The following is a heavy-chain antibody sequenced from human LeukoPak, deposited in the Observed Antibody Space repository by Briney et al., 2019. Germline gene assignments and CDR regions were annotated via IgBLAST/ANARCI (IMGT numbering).Heavy chain of an antibody. CDR1: GFTFSRYG. J-gene: IGHJ4*02. Sequence: GGSLRLSCSASGFTFSRYGMHWVRQAPGKGLEYVSAIVSNGDSTYYADSVKGRFTISRDNSKNTLYLQMNSLRAEDTAVYYCARDSSSHYYFDYWGQGTLVTVSS. CDR2: IVSNGDST. V-gene: IGHV3-64*04. CDR3: ARDSSSHYYFDY. D-gene: IGHD2-2*01.